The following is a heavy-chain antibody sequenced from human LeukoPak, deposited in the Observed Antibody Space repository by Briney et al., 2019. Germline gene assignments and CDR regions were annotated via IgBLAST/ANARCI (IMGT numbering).Heavy chain of an antibody. D-gene: IGHD3-3*01. CDR2: IYTSGRT. Sequence: SETLSLTCTVSGCSISSYYWSWIRQPAGKGLEWIGRIYTSGRTNYKPSLQSRVTMSVDTSTKTFSLKLCSLTPADTAVYYCARDQFLSGYLYGMAAWGQGTRVTASS. CDR3: ARDQFLSGYLYGMAA. CDR1: GCSISSYY. J-gene: IGHJ6*02. V-gene: IGHV4-4*07.